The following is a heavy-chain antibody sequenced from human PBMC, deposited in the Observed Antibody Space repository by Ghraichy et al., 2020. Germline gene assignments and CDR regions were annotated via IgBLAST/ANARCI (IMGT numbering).Heavy chain of an antibody. CDR2: ISSSSSTI. Sequence: GGSLRLSCAASGFTFSSYSMNWVRQAPGKGLEWVSYISSSSSTIYYADSVKGRFTISRDNAKNSLYLQMNSLRDEDTAVYYCALTLLHDFWSGYYGTDDYWGQGTLVTVSS. V-gene: IGHV3-48*02. CDR3: ALTLLHDFWSGYYGTDDY. D-gene: IGHD3-3*01. CDR1: GFTFSSYS. J-gene: IGHJ4*02.